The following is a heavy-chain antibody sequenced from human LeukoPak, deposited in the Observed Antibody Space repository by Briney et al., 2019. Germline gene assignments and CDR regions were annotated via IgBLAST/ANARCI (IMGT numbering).Heavy chain of an antibody. CDR3: ARARYYYGSWKGAHNYYYYYYMDV. J-gene: IGHJ6*03. CDR2: INPNSGGT. Sequence: GASVKVSCKASVYTFSSYGISWVRQAPGQGLEWMGWINPNSGGTNYAQKFQGRVTMTRDTSISTAYMELRSLRSDDTAVYYCARARYYYGSWKGAHNYYYYYYMDVWGKGTTVTVSS. D-gene: IGHD3-10*01. CDR1: VYTFSSYG. V-gene: IGHV1-2*02.